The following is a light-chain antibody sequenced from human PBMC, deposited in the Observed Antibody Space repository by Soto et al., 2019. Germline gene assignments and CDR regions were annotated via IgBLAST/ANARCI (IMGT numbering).Light chain of an antibody. CDR2: GAS. CDR3: QKYGSSPPYT. J-gene: IGKJ2*01. V-gene: IGKV3-20*01. Sequence: IVLTQSPGTLSLSPGERATLSCRASQSVSSSYLAWYQQKPGQAPRLLIYGASSRATCIPDRFSGSGSGRDFTLTISRLEPEDFAVYYGQKYGSSPPYTFGQGTTLAIK. CDR1: QSVSSSY.